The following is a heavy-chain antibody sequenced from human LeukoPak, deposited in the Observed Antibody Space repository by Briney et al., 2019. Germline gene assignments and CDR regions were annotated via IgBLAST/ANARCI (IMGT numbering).Heavy chain of an antibody. J-gene: IGHJ5*02. CDR3: ARAQVITGTTGWFDP. Sequence: GASVKVSCKASGYTFTSYGISWVRQAPGQGLEWMGWISTYNGNTNYAQKLQGRVTMTTDTSTSTAYMELRSLRSDDTAVYYCARAQVITGTTGWFDPWGQGTLVTVSS. CDR2: ISTYNGNT. CDR1: GYTFTSYG. V-gene: IGHV1-18*01. D-gene: IGHD1-20*01.